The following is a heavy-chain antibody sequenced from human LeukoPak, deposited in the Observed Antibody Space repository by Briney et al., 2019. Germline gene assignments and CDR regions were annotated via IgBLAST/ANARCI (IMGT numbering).Heavy chain of an antibody. D-gene: IGHD6-19*01. J-gene: IGHJ5*02. CDR2: MNPNSGNT. Sequence: GASVKVSCKASGYTFTSYDINWVRQATGQGLEWMGWMNPNSGNTGYAQKFQGRVTMTRNTSISTAYMELSSLRSEGTAVYYCARGRYSSGWYKENWFDPWGQGTLVTVSS. CDR3: ARGRYSSGWYKENWFDP. V-gene: IGHV1-8*01. CDR1: GYTFTSYD.